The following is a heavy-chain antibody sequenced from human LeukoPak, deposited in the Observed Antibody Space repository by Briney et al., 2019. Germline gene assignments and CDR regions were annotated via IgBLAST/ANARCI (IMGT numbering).Heavy chain of an antibody. V-gene: IGHV4-30-2*01. CDR3: AREKDSNGYIDY. CDR1: GGSISSGGYS. Sequence: PSESLSLTCAVSGGSISSGGYSWSWIRQPPGKGLEWIGSKVNIGSTYYNPSLKIRVTISVDRSKNQFSLKLSSVTAADTAVYYCAREKDSNGYIDYWGQGTLVSVST. D-gene: IGHD3-22*01. CDR2: KVNIGST. J-gene: IGHJ4*02.